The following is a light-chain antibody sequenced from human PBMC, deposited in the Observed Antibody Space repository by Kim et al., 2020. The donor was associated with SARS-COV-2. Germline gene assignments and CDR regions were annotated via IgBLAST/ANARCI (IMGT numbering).Light chain of an antibody. CDR2: DVT. Sequence: QSITLSCTGTSSDVCGYNYVSWYQQNPGKVPKLMIYDVTKRPSGVSNRFSGSKSGNTASLTISGLQAEDEADYYCTSYTSSTTVVFGGGTQLTVL. CDR1: SSDVCGYNY. J-gene: IGLJ3*02. V-gene: IGLV2-14*04. CDR3: TSYTSSTTVV.